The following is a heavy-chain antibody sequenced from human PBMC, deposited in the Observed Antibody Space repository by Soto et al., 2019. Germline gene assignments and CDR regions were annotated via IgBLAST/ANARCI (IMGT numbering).Heavy chain of an antibody. V-gene: IGHV4-34*01. J-gene: IGHJ4*02. CDR2: INHSGNT. Sequence: QVQLQQWGAGLLKPSETLSLTCAVYGKSLSGYYWSWIRQPPGKALEWIGEINHSGNTNYNPSLKSRVTISVDTSKNHLFLNLSSVTAADTAMYYCARHHVRGRTIAGAAEFWGQETLVTVSS. CDR3: ARHHVRGRTIAGAAEF. CDR1: GKSLSGYY. D-gene: IGHD1-26*01.